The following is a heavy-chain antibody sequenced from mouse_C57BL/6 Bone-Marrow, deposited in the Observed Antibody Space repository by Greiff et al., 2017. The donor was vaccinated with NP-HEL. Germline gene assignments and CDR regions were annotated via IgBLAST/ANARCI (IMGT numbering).Heavy chain of an antibody. CDR2: IGPGSGST. J-gene: IGHJ3*01. V-gene: IGHV1-77*01. D-gene: IGHD2-4*01. Sequence: QVQLQQSGAELVKPGASVKISCKASGYTFTDYYINWVKQRPGQGLEWIGKIGPGSGSTYYNEKFKGKATLTADKSSSTAYMQLSSLTSEDSAGYFCARKTIYYDYLAWFAYWGQGTLVTVSA. CDR1: GYTFTDYY. CDR3: ARKTIYYDYLAWFAY.